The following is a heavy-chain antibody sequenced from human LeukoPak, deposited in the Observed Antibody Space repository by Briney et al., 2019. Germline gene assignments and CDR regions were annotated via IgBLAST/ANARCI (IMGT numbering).Heavy chain of an antibody. CDR1: GGSISSGGYY. V-gene: IGHV4-30-2*01. Sequence: SQTLSLTCTVSGGSISSGGYYWSWIRQPPGKGLEWIGYIYHSGSTYYNPSLKSRVTISVDRSKNQFSLKLSSVAAADTAVYYCARGYYYYYMDVWGKGTTVTVSS. CDR3: ARGYYYYYMDV. J-gene: IGHJ6*03. CDR2: IYHSGST.